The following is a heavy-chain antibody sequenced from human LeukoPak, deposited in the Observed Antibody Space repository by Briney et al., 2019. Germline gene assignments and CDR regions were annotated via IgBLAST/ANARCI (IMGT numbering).Heavy chain of an antibody. Sequence: GGSLRLSCAASGFTFSSYSMNWVRQAPGKGLEWVSYISSSSSTIYYADSVKGRFTISRDNAKNSLYLQMNSLRAEDTAVYYCAREAAAGTKNFDYWGQGTLVTVSS. J-gene: IGHJ4*02. CDR2: ISSSSSTI. CDR1: GFTFSSYS. D-gene: IGHD6-13*01. CDR3: AREAAAGTKNFDY. V-gene: IGHV3-48*01.